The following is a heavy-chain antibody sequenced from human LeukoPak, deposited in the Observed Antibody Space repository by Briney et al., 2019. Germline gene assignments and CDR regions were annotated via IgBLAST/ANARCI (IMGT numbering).Heavy chain of an antibody. Sequence: PGRSLTLSCAASGVTFSNFAMHWVRQAPGKGLEWVAVISYDGSIKYYADSVKGRFTISRDNSKNTLYLQMNSLRAEDTAVYYCAREDMTTVTTRWAFDIWGQGSMVTVSS. J-gene: IGHJ3*02. CDR1: GVTFSNFA. CDR3: AREDMTTVTTRWAFDI. V-gene: IGHV3-30*04. CDR2: ISYDGSIK. D-gene: IGHD4-17*01.